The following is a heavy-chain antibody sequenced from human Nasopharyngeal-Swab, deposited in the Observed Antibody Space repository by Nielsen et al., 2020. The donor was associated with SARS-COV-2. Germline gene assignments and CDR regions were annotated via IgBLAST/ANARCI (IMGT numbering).Heavy chain of an antibody. D-gene: IGHD3-3*01. Sequence: WIRQPPGKGLEWVSYISSSGSTIYYADSVKGRFTIPRDNAKNSLYLQMNSLRAEDTAVYYCARGYYDFWSGYSFDYWGQGTLVTVSS. CDR2: ISSSGSTI. V-gene: IGHV3-11*04. J-gene: IGHJ4*02. CDR3: ARGYYDFWSGYSFDY.